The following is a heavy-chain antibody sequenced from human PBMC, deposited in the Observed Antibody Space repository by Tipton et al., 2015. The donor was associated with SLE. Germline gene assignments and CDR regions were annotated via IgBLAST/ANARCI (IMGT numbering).Heavy chain of an antibody. CDR3: ARDTSRRYSGSTRGFDY. V-gene: IGHV4-59*01. D-gene: IGHD1-26*01. J-gene: IGHJ4*02. CDR1: GGSISRYY. Sequence: LRLSCTVSGGSISRYYWSWIRQPPGKGLAWIGYIYYSGSTNYNPSLKSRVTISVDTSKNQFSLKLSSVTAADTAVYYCARDTSRRYSGSTRGFDYWGQVSLVTVAS. CDR2: IYYSGST.